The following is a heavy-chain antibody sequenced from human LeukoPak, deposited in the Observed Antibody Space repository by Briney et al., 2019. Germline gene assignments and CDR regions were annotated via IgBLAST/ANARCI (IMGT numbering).Heavy chain of an antibody. J-gene: IGHJ6*03. CDR3: ARVANWNYGVYYYYYMDV. Sequence: ASVKVSCKASGGTFSSYAISWVRQAPGQGLEWMGGIIPIFGTANYAQKFQGRVTITADKSTSTAYMELSSLRSEDTAVYYCARVANWNYGVYYYYYMDVWGKGTTVTISS. D-gene: IGHD1-7*01. CDR2: IIPIFGTA. V-gene: IGHV1-69*06. CDR1: GGTFSSYA.